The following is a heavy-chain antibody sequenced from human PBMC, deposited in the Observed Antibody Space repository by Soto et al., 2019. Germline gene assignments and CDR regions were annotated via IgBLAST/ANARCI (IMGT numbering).Heavy chain of an antibody. Sequence: QVQLVQSGAEVKKPGSSVKVSCKASGGTFSTYTVSWVRQAPGQGLEWMGRIVPILGVPNYAQRFQGRVTITADKGTNTVHMELSSLRSEDTAVYYCARDRYAYGSGSTIGYWGQGTLITVSS. J-gene: IGHJ4*02. CDR3: ARDRYAYGSGSTIGY. D-gene: IGHD3-10*01. V-gene: IGHV1-69*08. CDR2: IVPILGVP. CDR1: GGTFSTYT.